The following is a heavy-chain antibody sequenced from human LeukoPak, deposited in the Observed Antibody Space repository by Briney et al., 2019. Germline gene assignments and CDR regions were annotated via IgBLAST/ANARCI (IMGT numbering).Heavy chain of an antibody. Sequence: GGSPRLSCAASGFTFGTYWMSWVRQAPGKGLEWVANIKEDGSEKYYADSVKGRFTISRDNAKKPLYLQMNSLRADDTAVYYCAGERDMTTVWEIFEYWGQGALVTVSS. J-gene: IGHJ4*02. CDR1: GFTFGTYW. CDR2: IKEDGSEK. V-gene: IGHV3-7*01. CDR3: AGERDMTTVWEIFEY. D-gene: IGHD4-11*01.